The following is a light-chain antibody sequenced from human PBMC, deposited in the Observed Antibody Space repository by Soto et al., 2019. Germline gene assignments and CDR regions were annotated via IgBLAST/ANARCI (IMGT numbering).Light chain of an antibody. Sequence: QSALTQPASVSGSPGQSIAISCTGTSSDVGGYSYVSWYQQHPGKAPKLIIYEVTHRPSGVSDRFSGSKSGNTASLTISGLQAEDEADYYCTSYTSSTPRKVFGGGTQLTVL. V-gene: IGLV2-14*01. CDR2: EVT. CDR3: TSYTSSTPRKV. J-gene: IGLJ3*02. CDR1: SSDVGGYSY.